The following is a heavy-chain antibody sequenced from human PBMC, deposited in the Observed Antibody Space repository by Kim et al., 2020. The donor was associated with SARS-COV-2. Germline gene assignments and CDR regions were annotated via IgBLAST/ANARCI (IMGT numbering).Heavy chain of an antibody. J-gene: IGHJ6*02. V-gene: IGHV3-43*01. CDR3: AKDHSRVLWFGGCGDV. D-gene: IGHD3-10*01. Sequence: SVKGRFTISRDNSKNSLYLQMNSLRTEDTALYYCAKDHSRVLWFGGCGDVWGQGTTVTVSS.